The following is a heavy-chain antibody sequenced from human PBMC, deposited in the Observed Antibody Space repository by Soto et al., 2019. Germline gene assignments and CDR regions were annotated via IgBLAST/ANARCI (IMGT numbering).Heavy chain of an antibody. V-gene: IGHV3-49*03. Sequence: GGSLRLSCTTSGFTFGDYALSWFRQAPGKGLEWVTFIRSKASGGTAEYAASVKGRFTISRDDSKSIGYLQMNSLKTEDTAVYYCSRTYYYAPGSLLPYYFDHWGRGTLVTVSS. CDR1: GFTFGDYA. CDR3: SRTYYYAPGSLLPYYFDH. J-gene: IGHJ4*02. D-gene: IGHD3-10*01. CDR2: IRSKASGGTA.